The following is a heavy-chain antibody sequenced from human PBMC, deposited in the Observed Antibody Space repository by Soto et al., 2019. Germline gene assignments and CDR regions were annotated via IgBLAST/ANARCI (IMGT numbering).Heavy chain of an antibody. V-gene: IGHV3-11*01. Sequence: GGSLRLSCAASGFTFSDYYMSWIRQAPGKGLEWVSYISSSGSTIYYADSVKGRFTISRDNAKNSLYLQMNSLRAEDTAVYYCARVGEVAVAGTGRDYYYGMDVWGQGTTVTVSS. CDR2: ISSSGSTI. J-gene: IGHJ6*02. CDR1: GFTFSDYY. CDR3: ARVGEVAVAGTGRDYYYGMDV. D-gene: IGHD6-19*01.